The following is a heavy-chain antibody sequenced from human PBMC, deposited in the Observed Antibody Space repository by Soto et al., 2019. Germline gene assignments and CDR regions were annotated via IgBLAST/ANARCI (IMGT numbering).Heavy chain of an antibody. Sequence: PGQPMKVFWKGVGCSIISYCVGWVRQMPGQGREWMGIIYPGDSDTRYSPSFQGQVTISADKSISTAYLQWSSLKASDTAMYYCARPEYCSGGSCYYYYGMDVWGQGTTVTVSS. V-gene: IGHV5-51*01. CDR2: IYPGDSDT. J-gene: IGHJ6*02. CDR3: ARPEYCSGGSCYYYYGMDV. D-gene: IGHD2-15*01. CDR1: GCSIISYC.